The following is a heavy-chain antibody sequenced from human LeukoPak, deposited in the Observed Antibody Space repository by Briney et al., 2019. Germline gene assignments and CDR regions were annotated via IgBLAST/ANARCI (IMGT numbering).Heavy chain of an antibody. Sequence: PGGSLRLSCAASGFTFSSYAMSWVRQAPGKGLEWVSAISGSGGSTYYADSVKGRFTISRDNSKNTLYLQMNSLRAEDTAVYYCAKFQYDRSGHYDAFDYWGQGTLVTVSS. CDR2: ISGSGGST. CDR3: AKFQYDRSGHYDAFDY. J-gene: IGHJ4*02. V-gene: IGHV3-23*01. D-gene: IGHD3-22*01. CDR1: GFTFSSYA.